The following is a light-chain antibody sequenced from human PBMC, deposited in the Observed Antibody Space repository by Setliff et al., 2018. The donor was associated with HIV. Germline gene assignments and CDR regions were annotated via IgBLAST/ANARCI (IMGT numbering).Light chain of an antibody. J-gene: IGLJ1*01. V-gene: IGLV2-23*02. Sequence: QSALTQPASVSGSPGQSIAISCTGTSSDVGIYNLVSWYQHHPSKAPKLIIYEVNKRPSGVSNRFSGSKSGNTASLTISGLQPEDETDYYCCSYTTYSTYVFGTGTKVTVL. CDR2: EVN. CDR3: CSYTTYSTYV. CDR1: SSDVGIYNL.